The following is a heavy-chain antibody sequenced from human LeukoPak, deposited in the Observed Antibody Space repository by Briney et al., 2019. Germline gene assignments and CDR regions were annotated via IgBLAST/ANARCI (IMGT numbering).Heavy chain of an antibody. CDR3: ARDDPSDRAFDI. D-gene: IGHD1-14*01. Sequence: ASVTVSFKASGGTFSSYAISWVRQGPGQGLEWMGVIIAIFGTANYAQKFQGRVTITADESTSTAYMELSSMRSEDTAVYYCARDDPSDRAFDIWGQGTMVTVSS. CDR2: IIAIFGTA. J-gene: IGHJ3*02. CDR1: GGTFSSYA. V-gene: IGHV1-69*13.